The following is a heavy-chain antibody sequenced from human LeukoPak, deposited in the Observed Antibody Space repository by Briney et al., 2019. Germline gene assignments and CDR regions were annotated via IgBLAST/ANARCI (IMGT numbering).Heavy chain of an antibody. CDR2: IYYSGST. CDR1: SGSISSSSYY. Sequence: SETLSLTCTISSGSISSSSYYWGWIRQPPGKGLEWIADIYYSGSTYYNPSLKSRVSISIDTSNNHFSLRLSSVTAADTALYYCARRRYYDSTGYLNWGQGTLVTVSS. D-gene: IGHD3-22*01. CDR3: ARRRYYDSTGYLN. J-gene: IGHJ1*01. V-gene: IGHV4-39*02.